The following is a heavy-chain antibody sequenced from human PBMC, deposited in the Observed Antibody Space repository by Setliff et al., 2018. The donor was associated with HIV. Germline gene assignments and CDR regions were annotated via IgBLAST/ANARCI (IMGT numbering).Heavy chain of an antibody. Sequence: WASVKVSCKASGYTFSSYDINWVRQATGQGLEWMGWMNPNSGNTGYAQEFQGRVTMTRDTSISTAYMELNNLKFEDTAVYYCARARRDSYDRGRRNHYYIDVWGKGTTVTVSS. D-gene: IGHD3-22*01. CDR2: MNPNSGNT. J-gene: IGHJ6*03. CDR1: GYTFSSYD. CDR3: ARARRDSYDRGRRNHYYIDV. V-gene: IGHV1-8*02.